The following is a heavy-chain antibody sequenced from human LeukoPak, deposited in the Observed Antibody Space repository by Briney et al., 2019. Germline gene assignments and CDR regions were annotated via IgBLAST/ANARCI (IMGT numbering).Heavy chain of an antibody. Sequence: AGGFLRLSCAASGFTFSNYWMSWLRQAPGKGLEWVANIRVDGNEKYYVDSVKGRFTISRDNAQNSLYLQLNSLRAEDTAVYYCARDLNGPSFYWGQGTLVTVSS. D-gene: IGHD2-8*01. J-gene: IGHJ4*02. CDR1: GFTFSNYW. CDR3: ARDLNGPSFY. CDR2: IRVDGNEK. V-gene: IGHV3-7*01.